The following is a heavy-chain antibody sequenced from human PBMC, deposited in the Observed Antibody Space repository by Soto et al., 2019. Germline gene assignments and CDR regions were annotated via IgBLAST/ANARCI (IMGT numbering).Heavy chain of an antibody. J-gene: IGHJ5*02. CDR2: ISISSSTI. D-gene: IGHD6-19*01. CDR1: GFTFSSYS. V-gene: IGHV3-48*01. CDR3: AREPQWLNWFDP. Sequence: EVQLVESGGGLVQPGGSLRLSCAASGFTFSSYSMNWVRQAPGKGLEWVSYISISSSTIYYADSVQGRFTISRDNAKNSLYLQMNSLRAEDTAVYYCAREPQWLNWFDPWGQGTLVTVSS.